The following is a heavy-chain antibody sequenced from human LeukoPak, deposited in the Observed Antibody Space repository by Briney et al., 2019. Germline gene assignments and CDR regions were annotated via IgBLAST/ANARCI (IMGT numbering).Heavy chain of an antibody. Sequence: GGPLRLSCTASGFTFSSYWMSWVRQAPGKGLEWVANIKEDGSEMYYVDSVKGRLTISRDNAKNSLYLQMNSLRADDTAVYYCARDLGGYRTFAYWSQGTLVTVSS. CDR2: IKEDGSEM. CDR3: ARDLGGYRTFAY. CDR1: GFTFSSYW. V-gene: IGHV3-7*01. D-gene: IGHD5-12*01. J-gene: IGHJ4*02.